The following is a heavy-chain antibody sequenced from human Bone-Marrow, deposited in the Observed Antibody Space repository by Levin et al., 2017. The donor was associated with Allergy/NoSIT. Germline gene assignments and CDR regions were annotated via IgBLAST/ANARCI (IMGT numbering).Heavy chain of an antibody. J-gene: IGHJ4*02. CDR1: GFTFTTYA. D-gene: IGHD1-26*01. V-gene: IGHV3-30*18. Sequence: GGSLRLSCVASGFTFTTYAMHWVRQAPGKGLEWVAVVSYDGAETKYADSVEGRFTISRDNSKNTVYLQMNSLRPEHTAKYYCAKDDLAYITTWEEAFDYWGQGTLVTVSS. CDR3: AKDDLAYITTWEEAFDY. CDR2: VSYDGAET.